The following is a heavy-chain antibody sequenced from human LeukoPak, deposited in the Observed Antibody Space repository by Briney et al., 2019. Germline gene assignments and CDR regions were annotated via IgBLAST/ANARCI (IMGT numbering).Heavy chain of an antibody. J-gene: IGHJ4*02. V-gene: IGHV5-51*01. D-gene: IGHD4-11*01. Sequence: GESLKISCQGSGYSFTSYWIGWVRQRPGKGLEWMGIIYPGDSDTRYSPSFEGQVTISADKSSSTAYLQWSSLKASDTAIYYCARQLGNYRPDQWGQGTLVTVSS. CDR1: GYSFTSYW. CDR3: ARQLGNYRPDQ. CDR2: IYPGDSDT.